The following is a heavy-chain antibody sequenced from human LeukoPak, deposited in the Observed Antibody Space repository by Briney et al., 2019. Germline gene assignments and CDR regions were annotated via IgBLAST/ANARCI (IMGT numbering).Heavy chain of an antibody. CDR3: ARNPTDYYYYYMDV. D-gene: IGHD4-11*01. Sequence: SVKVSCKASGYTFTSYYMHWVRQAPGQGLEWMGGIIPIFGTANYAQKFQGRVTITTDESTSTAYMELSSLRSEDTAVYYCARNPTDYYYYYMDVWGKGTTVTVSS. V-gene: IGHV1-69*05. CDR2: IIPIFGTA. J-gene: IGHJ6*03. CDR1: GYTFTSYY.